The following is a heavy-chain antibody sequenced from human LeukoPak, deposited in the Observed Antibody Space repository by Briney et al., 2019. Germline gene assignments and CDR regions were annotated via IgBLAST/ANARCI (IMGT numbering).Heavy chain of an antibody. Sequence: PDGSLRLSCAASGFTVSSNYMSWVRRAPGKGLEWVSIIYSGGSTFYADSVKGRFTISRDNSKNTLYLQMNSLRAEDTAVYYCARGGSYLSAFDIWGQGTMVTVS. D-gene: IGHD1-26*01. J-gene: IGHJ3*02. CDR1: GFTVSSNY. V-gene: IGHV3-53*01. CDR3: ARGGSYLSAFDI. CDR2: IYSGGST.